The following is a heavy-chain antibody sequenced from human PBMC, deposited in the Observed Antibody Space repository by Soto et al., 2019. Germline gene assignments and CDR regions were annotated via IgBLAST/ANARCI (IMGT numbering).Heavy chain of an antibody. J-gene: IGHJ4*02. V-gene: IGHV4-34*01. CDR2: IHPSGTA. Sequence: QVQLQQWGAGLLKPSETLSLACAVYGGSFSGFYWSWIRQPPGKGLEWIGEIHPSGTAYYNPSLSRRVAIVADTSKNQFSLSLSSVTAADTAVYYCARGQDSAKVGYWGQGTLVTVSS. D-gene: IGHD5-18*01. CDR1: GGSFSGFY. CDR3: ARGQDSAKVGY.